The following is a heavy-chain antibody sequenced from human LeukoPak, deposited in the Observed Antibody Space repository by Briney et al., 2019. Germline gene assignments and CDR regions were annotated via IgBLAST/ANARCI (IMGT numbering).Heavy chain of an antibody. CDR3: AKGRASGSYYLVFDY. V-gene: IGHV3-23*01. Sequence: GGSLRLSCAASGFTFSSHAMSWVRQAPGKGLEWVSAISGSGGSTYYADSVKGRFTISRDNSKNTLYLQMNSLRAEDTAVYYCAKGRASGSYYLVFDYWGQGTLVTVSS. D-gene: IGHD1-26*01. J-gene: IGHJ4*02. CDR1: GFTFSSHA. CDR2: ISGSGGST.